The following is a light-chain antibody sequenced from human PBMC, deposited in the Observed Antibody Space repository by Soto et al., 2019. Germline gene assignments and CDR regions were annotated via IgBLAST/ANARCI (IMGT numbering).Light chain of an antibody. CDR3: QQSYSTLYT. CDR2: AAS. CDR1: QSISSY. Sequence: DIQMTQSPSSLSASVGDRVTITCRASQSISSYLNWYQQKPGKAPKLLIYAASSLQSGVPSRFSGSGSGTEFTLTISSLQPEDFATYYCQQSYSTLYTFGQGTKLVIK. V-gene: IGKV1-39*01. J-gene: IGKJ2*01.